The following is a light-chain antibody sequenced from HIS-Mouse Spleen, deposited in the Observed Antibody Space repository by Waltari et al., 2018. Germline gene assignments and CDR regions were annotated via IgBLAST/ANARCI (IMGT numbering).Light chain of an antibody. CDR2: RAS. CDR1: QSVSSSY. Sequence: EIVLTHSPGPLSLSPGVRATLSCRASQSVSSSYFAWYQQKPGQAPRLLIYRASSRATGIPERFSGSGSGTDFTLTISRLETEDVAVYYWQQYGSSPWTFGQGTKVEIK. J-gene: IGKJ1*01. V-gene: IGKV3-20*01. CDR3: QQYGSSPWT.